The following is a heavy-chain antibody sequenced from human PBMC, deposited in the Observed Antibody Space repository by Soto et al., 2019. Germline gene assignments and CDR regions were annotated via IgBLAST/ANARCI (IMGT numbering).Heavy chain of an antibody. CDR2: IIHISGTA. J-gene: IGHJ6*02. CDR1: GGTFSSSA. V-gene: IGHV1-69*01. D-gene: IGHD2-2*01. Sequence: QVQLVQSGAEVKKPGSSVKVSCKASGGTFSSSAISWVRQAPGQGLEWMGGIIHISGTANYAQKFQGRGMITADESTSTAYMELRSLRSEDTAVYYCARSKGSSTSLDIYYYYYYGMDVRGQGTTVTVSS. CDR3: ARSKGSSTSLDIYYYYYYGMDV.